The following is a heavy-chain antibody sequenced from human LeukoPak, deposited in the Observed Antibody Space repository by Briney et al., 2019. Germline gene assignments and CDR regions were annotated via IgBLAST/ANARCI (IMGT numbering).Heavy chain of an antibody. CDR3: ARDRGTWNDDGFDY. CDR2: IDHSGRT. V-gene: IGHV4-34*01. CDR1: GASFSGFH. D-gene: IGHD1-1*01. Sequence: SETLSLTCAVYGASFSGFHWSWIRQPPGKGLEWIGKIDHSGRTNYNPSLKSRVTMSVDTSKDQFSLKLTSVTAADTAVYYCARDRGTWNDDGFDYWGQGTLVTVSS. J-gene: IGHJ4*02.